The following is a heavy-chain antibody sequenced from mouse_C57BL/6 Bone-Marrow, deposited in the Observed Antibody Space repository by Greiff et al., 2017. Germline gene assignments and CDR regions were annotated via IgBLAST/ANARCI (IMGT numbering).Heavy chain of an antibody. V-gene: IGHV1-15*01. Sequence: QVQLQQSGAELVRPGASVTLSCKASGYTFTDYEMHWVKQTPVHGLEWIGAIDPETGGTAYNEKFKGKAILTADKSSSTAYMELRSLTSEDSAVXDCTREGFYGSSLFAYWGQGTLVTVSA. CDR3: TREGFYGSSLFAY. J-gene: IGHJ3*01. D-gene: IGHD1-1*01. CDR1: GYTFTDYE. CDR2: IDPETGGT.